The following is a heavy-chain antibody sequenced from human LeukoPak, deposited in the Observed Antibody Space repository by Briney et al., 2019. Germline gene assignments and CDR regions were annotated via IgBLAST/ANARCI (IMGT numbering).Heavy chain of an antibody. J-gene: IGHJ4*02. CDR1: GFTFNSYG. CDR3: ARGGVDHFGSGAYYLMYYFDH. V-gene: IGHV3-23*01. CDR2: ISGSGGAT. Sequence: GGSLRLSCAASGFTFNSYGMSWVRQAPGKGLEWVSGISGSGGATYYADSVKGRFTVSRDDPHNTLYLQMNSVRAEDTAVYFCARGGVDHFGSGAYYLMYYFDHWGQGALVTVSS. D-gene: IGHD3-10*01.